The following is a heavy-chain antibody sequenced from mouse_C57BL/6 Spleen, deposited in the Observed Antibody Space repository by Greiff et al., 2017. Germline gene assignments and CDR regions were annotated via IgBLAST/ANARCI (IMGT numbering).Heavy chain of an antibody. CDR3: ARHDDGKGYYGNYEIAY. V-gene: IGHV1-62-2*01. D-gene: IGHD2-1*01. CDR2: FYPGGGSI. CDR1: GYTFNEYT. J-gene: IGHJ3*01. Sequence: VQLQQSGAELVKPGASVKLSCKASGYTFNEYTIHWVKQRSGQGLEWIGWFYPGGGSIKYNEKFKDKATLTADKSYSTVYMELSRLTSEDSAGYFCARHDDGKGYYGNYEIAYWGQGTLVTVSA.